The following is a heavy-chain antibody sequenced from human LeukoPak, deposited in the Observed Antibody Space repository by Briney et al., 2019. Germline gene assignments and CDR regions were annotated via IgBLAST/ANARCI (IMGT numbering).Heavy chain of an antibody. CDR3: TNTQGSGSYYEN. J-gene: IGHJ4*02. CDR2: ISTSSTYT. CDR1: GFTFSDYY. V-gene: IGHV3-11*03. D-gene: IGHD3-10*01. Sequence: AGGSLRLSCAASGFTFSDYYMSWIRQAPGKGLEWVSYISTSSTYTNYADSVKGRFTISRDNAKNSLYLQMNSLRAEDTAVYYWTNTQGSGSYYENWGQGTLVTVSS.